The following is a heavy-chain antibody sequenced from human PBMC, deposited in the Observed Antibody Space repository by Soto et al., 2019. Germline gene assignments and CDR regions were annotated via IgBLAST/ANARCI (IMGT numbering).Heavy chain of an antibody. V-gene: IGHV1-18*01. CDR3: AKNITSWYDY. Sequence: QVQLVQSGAELKKPGASVKVSCKASGYTFNNYGIGWVRQAPGQGLEWMGWISVYNGYANYAQKFQGRIIMTADTSTSTAYMELRSLRSDDTAIYYCAKNITSWYDYWGLGSLVTVSS. CDR2: ISVYNGYA. D-gene: IGHD6-13*01. J-gene: IGHJ4*02. CDR1: GYTFNNYG.